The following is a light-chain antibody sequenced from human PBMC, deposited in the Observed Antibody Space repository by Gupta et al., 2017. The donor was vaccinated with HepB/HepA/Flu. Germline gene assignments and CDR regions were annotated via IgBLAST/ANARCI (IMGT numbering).Light chain of an antibody. CDR1: QILLHSNGYNY. Sequence: DSVMTQSPLSLPVTPGEPASISCRSSQILLHSNGYNYLDWYLQKPGQSPQLLIYLGSNRASGVPDRFSGSGSGTXFTLKIXRVEAEDVGVYYCKQSLQTPRAFGXGTQLEIK. J-gene: IGKJ5*01. CDR3: KQSLQTPRA. V-gene: IGKV2-28*01. CDR2: LGS.